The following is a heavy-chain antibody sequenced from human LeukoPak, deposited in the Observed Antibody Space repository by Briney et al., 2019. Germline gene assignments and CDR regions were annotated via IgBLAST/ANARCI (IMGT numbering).Heavy chain of an antibody. Sequence: ASVKVSCKASGYTFISYDINWVRQATGQGLEWMGWMNPNSGNTDYAEKFQGRVTMTSDTSISTAYMEVSSLRSEATAVYYCARGRSGSGYYYGTDVWGQGTTVTVSS. CDR1: GYTFISYD. J-gene: IGHJ6*02. CDR2: MNPNSGNT. CDR3: ARGRSGSGYYYGTDV. V-gene: IGHV1-8*01. D-gene: IGHD2-8*02.